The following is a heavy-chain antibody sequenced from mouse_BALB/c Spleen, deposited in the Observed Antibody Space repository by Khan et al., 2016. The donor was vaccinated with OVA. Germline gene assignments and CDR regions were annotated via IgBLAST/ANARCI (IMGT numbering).Heavy chain of an antibody. V-gene: IGHV1-77*01. D-gene: IGHD2-3*01. CDR3: ARMDTTSLDY. J-gene: IGHJ2*01. Sequence: QVQLQPSGTELTRPGASVKLSCKSSGYTFTDYYITWVKQRTGQGLEWIGEIYPGSGNTYYNEKFKGKATLTADKSSNTAYMQLSSLTSEDSAVYFCARMDTTSLDYWGQGTTLTVSS. CDR2: IYPGSGNT. CDR1: GYTFTDYY.